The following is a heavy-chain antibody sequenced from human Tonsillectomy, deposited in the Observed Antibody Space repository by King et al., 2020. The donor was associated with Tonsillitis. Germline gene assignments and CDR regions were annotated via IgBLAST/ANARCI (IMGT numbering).Heavy chain of an antibody. J-gene: IGHJ4*02. Sequence: VQLVESGGGVDQPGRSLRLSCAASGFTFNNYAMHWVRQAPGKGLEWVAIISYDGSNTYYADSVKGRFTISRDNSKNTLYLHMNSLRAEDTAMYYCARSPGESTSGWYPRKLFFFDFCGQGTLVTVSS. V-gene: IGHV3-30*04. D-gene: IGHD6-19*01. CDR3: ARSPGESTSGWYPRKLFFFDF. CDR2: ISYDGSNT. CDR1: GFTFNNYA.